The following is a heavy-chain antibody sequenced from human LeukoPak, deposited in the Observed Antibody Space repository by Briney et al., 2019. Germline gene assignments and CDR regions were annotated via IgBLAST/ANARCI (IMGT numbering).Heavy chain of an antibody. CDR1: GFTFSSYA. J-gene: IGHJ3*02. CDR2: INGSGGST. V-gene: IGHV3-23*01. CDR3: AKDWDIVATITGDAFDI. Sequence: GGSLRLSCAASGFTFSSYAMSWVRQAPGKGLEWVSAINGSGGSTYYADSVRGRFTISRDNFKNTLYLQMNSLRAEDTAVYYCAKDWDIVATITGDAFDIWGQGTMVTVPS. D-gene: IGHD5-12*01.